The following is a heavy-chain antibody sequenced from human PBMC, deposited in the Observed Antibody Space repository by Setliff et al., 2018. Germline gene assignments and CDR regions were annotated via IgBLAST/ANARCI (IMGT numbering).Heavy chain of an antibody. CDR2: IEGSGITI. D-gene: IGHD1-7*01. CDR1: GFSFSDYY. Sequence: GGSLRLSCAASGFSFSDYYMSWVRQAPGKGLEWISKIEGSGITIYYADSVRGRFTISRDNAKNSLYLQMTSLRAEDTAVYYCAKPQVELRWGFESWGQGTPVTVSS. J-gene: IGHJ4*02. V-gene: IGHV3-11*01. CDR3: AKPQVELRWGFES.